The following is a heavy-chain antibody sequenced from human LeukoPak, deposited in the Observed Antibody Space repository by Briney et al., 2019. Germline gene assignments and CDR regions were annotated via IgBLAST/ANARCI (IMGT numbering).Heavy chain of an antibody. CDR2: IYHSGST. CDR1: GGSFSGYY. J-gene: IGHJ4*02. V-gene: IGHV4-34*01. CDR3: ARDHSGPSDY. Sequence: SETLSLTCAVYGGSFSGYYWSWIRQPPGKGLEWIGEIYHSGSTNYNPSLKSRVTISVDKSKNQFSLKLSSVTAADTAVYYCARDHSGPSDYWGQGTLVTVSS. D-gene: IGHD6-19*01.